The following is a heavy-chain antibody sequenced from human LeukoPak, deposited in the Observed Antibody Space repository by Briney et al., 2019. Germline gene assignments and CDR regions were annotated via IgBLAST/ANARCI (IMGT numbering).Heavy chain of an antibody. Sequence: GGSLRLSCAPSGFTFGDFWMSWVRQAPGKGLEWVANIKHDGSEKYYADSVKGRFTISRDNAKDSLYLQMYSLRAEVTALYYCVRIKGAVAGYFVYWGQGTLVTVSS. CDR1: GFTFGDFW. D-gene: IGHD6-19*01. V-gene: IGHV3-7*01. CDR2: IKHDGSEK. J-gene: IGHJ4*02. CDR3: VRIKGAVAGYFVY.